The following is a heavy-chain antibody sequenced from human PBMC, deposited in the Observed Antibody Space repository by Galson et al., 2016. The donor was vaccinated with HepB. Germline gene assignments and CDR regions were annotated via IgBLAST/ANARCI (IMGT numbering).Heavy chain of an antibody. V-gene: IGHV4-59*01. J-gene: IGHJ6*02. CDR3: ARDANWGAFGYGMDV. Sequence: EALFLTCNVTGGPISSYFWSWIRQPPGKGLEWIGYIYFSGRTNYNPSLKSRVTMSVDTSNNQFSLRLTSVTAADTAVYFCARDANWGAFGYGMDVWGQGTTVTVSS. CDR1: GGPISSYF. CDR2: IYFSGRT. D-gene: IGHD7-27*01.